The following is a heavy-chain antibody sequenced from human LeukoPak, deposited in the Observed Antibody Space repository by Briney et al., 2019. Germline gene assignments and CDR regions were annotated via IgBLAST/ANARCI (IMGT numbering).Heavy chain of an antibody. V-gene: IGHV3-21*06. Sequence: GRFTISRDNARNSLYLQMNSLRAEDTAVYYYARCGTACDYWGQGTLVTVSS. CDR3: ARCGTACDY. J-gene: IGHJ4*02. D-gene: IGHD1-1*01.